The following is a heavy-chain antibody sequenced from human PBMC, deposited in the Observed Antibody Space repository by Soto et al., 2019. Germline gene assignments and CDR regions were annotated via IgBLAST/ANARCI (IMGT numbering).Heavy chain of an antibody. CDR3: ARDLRTVTTLDY. CDR1: GGTFSSYA. CDR2: IIPIFGTA. Sequence: SVKVSCKASGGTFSSYAISWVRQAPGQGLEWMGGIIPIFGTANYAQKFQGRVTITADESTSTAYMELSSLRSEDTAVYYCARDLRTVTTLDYWGQGTLVTVSS. J-gene: IGHJ4*02. V-gene: IGHV1-69*13. D-gene: IGHD4-4*01.